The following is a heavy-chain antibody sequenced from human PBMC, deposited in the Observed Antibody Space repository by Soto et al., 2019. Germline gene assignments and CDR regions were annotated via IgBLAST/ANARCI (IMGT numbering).Heavy chain of an antibody. D-gene: IGHD3-3*01. CDR1: GFTFSSYG. Sequence: QVQLVESGGGVVQPGRSLRLSCAASGFTFSSYGMHWVRQAPGKGLEWVAVISYDGSNKYYADSVKGRFTISRDNSKNPLYLQMNSLRAEDTAVYYCAKDRGLRFLEEAFDYWGQGTLVTVSS. CDR2: ISYDGSNK. J-gene: IGHJ4*02. V-gene: IGHV3-30*18. CDR3: AKDRGLRFLEEAFDY.